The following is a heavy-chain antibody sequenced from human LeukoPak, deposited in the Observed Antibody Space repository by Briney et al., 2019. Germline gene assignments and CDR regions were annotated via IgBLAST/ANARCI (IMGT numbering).Heavy chain of an antibody. CDR3: AKDLAYSSGWYYFDY. Sequence: PGGSLRLSCAASGFTFSSYGMHWVRQAPGKGLERVAFIRYDGSNKYYADSVKGRFTISRDNSKNTLYLQMNSLRAEDTAVYYCAKDLAYSSGWYYFDYWGQGTLATVSS. CDR2: IRYDGSNK. J-gene: IGHJ4*02. V-gene: IGHV3-30*02. CDR1: GFTFSSYG. D-gene: IGHD6-19*01.